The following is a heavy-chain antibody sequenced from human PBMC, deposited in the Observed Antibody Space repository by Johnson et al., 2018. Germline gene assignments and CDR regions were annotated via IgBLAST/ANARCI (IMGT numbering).Heavy chain of an antibody. Sequence: VQLVQSGGGLVQPGGSLRLSCAASGFTVSSNYMSWVRQAPGKGLEWVSVIYSGGSTYYADSVKGRFTISRANSKNTLYLQMNSLRAEDTAVYSCARVRRPTLYYYYMDVWGKGTTVTVSS. CDR1: GFTVSSNY. J-gene: IGHJ6*03. CDR2: IYSGGST. D-gene: IGHD3-16*01. CDR3: ARVRRPTLYYYYMDV. V-gene: IGHV3-66*02.